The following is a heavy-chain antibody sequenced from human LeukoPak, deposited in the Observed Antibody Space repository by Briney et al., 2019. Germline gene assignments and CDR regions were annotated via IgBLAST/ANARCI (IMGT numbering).Heavy chain of an antibody. CDR1: GFTFSSYA. V-gene: IGHV3-23*01. CDR2: ISGSGGST. Sequence: PGGSLSLSFAASGFTFSSYAMSWVRQAPGKGLEWVSAISGSGGSTYYADSVKGRFTISRDNSKNTLYLQMNSLRAEDTAVYYCAKDPRGEFDYWGQGTLVTVSS. J-gene: IGHJ4*02. D-gene: IGHD7-27*01. CDR3: AKDPRGEFDY.